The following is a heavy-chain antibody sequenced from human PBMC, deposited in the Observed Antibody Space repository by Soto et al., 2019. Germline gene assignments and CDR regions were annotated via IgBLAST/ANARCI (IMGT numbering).Heavy chain of an antibody. J-gene: IGHJ2*01. D-gene: IGHD4-17*01. CDR3: AKDDPMTTVTSWYFDL. V-gene: IGHV3-30*18. CDR2: ISYDGSKK. Sequence: QVQLVESGGGVVQPGRSLRLYCAASGFTFSSYGMHWVRQAPGKGLEWVAVISYDGSKKYYADSVKGRFTISRDNSKNTLYLQMNSLRAEDTAVYYCAKDDPMTTVTSWYFDLWGRGTLVTVSS. CDR1: GFTFSSYG.